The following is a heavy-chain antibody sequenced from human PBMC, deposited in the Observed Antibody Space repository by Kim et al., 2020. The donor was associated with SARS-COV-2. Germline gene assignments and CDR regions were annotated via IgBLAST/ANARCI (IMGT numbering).Heavy chain of an antibody. CDR3: ARGYSYFDR. D-gene: IGHD2-15*01. V-gene: IGHV5-51*01. J-gene: IGHJ2*01. Sequence: SDTRYIPAFQGQVTISADKSISTAYLQWSSLKASDTAMYYCARGYSYFDRWGRGTLVTVSS. CDR2: SDT.